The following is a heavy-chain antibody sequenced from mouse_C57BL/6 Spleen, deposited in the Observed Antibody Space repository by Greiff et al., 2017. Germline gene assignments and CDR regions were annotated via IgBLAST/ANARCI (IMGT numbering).Heavy chain of an antibody. D-gene: IGHD2-2*01. CDR2: IYPGSGST. J-gene: IGHJ2*01. Sequence: VQLQQPGAELVKPGASVKMSCKASGYTFTSYWITWVKQRPGQGLEWIGDIYPGSGSTNYNEKFKSKATLTVDTSSSTAYMQLSSLTSEDSAVYYCARGVVTALHYCDYWGQGTTLTVSS. CDR3: ARGVVTALHYCDY. V-gene: IGHV1-55*01. CDR1: GYTFTSYW.